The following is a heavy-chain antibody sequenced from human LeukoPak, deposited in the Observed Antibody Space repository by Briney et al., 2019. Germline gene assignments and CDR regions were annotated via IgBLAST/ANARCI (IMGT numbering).Heavy chain of an antibody. CDR2: IWYDGSNK. D-gene: IGHD3-22*01. J-gene: IGHJ4*02. CDR3: ARVSFYDSSGYYPPDY. V-gene: IGHV3-33*01. CDR1: GFTFTSYG. Sequence: GGSLRLSCAASGFTFTSYGMHWVRQAPGKGLEWVAVIWYDGSNKYYADSVKGRFTTSRDNSKNTLYLQMNSLRAEDTAVYYCARVSFYDSSGYYPPDYWGQGTLVTVSS.